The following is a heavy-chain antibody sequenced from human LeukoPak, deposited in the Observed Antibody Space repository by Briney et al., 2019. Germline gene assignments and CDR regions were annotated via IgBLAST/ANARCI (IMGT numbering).Heavy chain of an antibody. J-gene: IGHJ3*02. V-gene: IGHV3-30*18. Sequence: GGSLRLSCAASGFTFSSYGMHWVRQAPGKGLEWVAVISYDGSNKYYADSVKGRFTISRDNSKNTLYLQMNSLRAEDTAVYYCAKDYEAFDIWGQGTMVAVSS. CDR3: AKDYEAFDI. CDR1: GFTFSSYG. CDR2: ISYDGSNK. D-gene: IGHD5-12*01.